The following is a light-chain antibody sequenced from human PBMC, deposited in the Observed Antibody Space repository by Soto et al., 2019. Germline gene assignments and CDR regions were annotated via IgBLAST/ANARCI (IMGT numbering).Light chain of an antibody. J-gene: IGKJ3*01. Sequence: DIQMTQSPSSLSASVGARVSITCQASQDIRNYLSWFQQKPGRAPKLLIYGASNLETGVQSRFRGSGYGTDFTFTISSLQPEDIATYYCQQYHNLPPFTFGPGTKVDIK. CDR2: GAS. CDR1: QDIRNY. CDR3: QQYHNLPPFT. V-gene: IGKV1-33*01.